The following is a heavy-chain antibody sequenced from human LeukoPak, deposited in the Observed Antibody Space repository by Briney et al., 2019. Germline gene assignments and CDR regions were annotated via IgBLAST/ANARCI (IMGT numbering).Heavy chain of an antibody. CDR2: TYYKSKWYK. V-gene: IGHV6-1*01. Sequence: SPTLTLTCAVSGYSVTSNSAGWHWLRQSPSRGLKWLGRTYYKSKWYKHYALSVKSRITISPDSFEIQCSLHLNSVVPEDTAVYYWARESGSYSCSYRFDSWGQGTMVTVSS. J-gene: IGHJ4*02. D-gene: IGHD6-6*01. CDR3: ARESGSYSCSYRFDS. CDR1: GYSVTSNSAG.